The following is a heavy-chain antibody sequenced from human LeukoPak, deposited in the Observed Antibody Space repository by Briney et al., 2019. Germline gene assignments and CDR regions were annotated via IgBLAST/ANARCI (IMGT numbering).Heavy chain of an antibody. V-gene: IGHV3-30-3*01. D-gene: IGHD3-10*01. J-gene: IGHJ4*02. CDR3: ARDGAHKGFDY. Sequence: GRSLRLSCVVSGFTFSSFAMHWVRQAPGKGLEWVAVMSAGGVSQQYADSVKGRFTISRANSRDTLYLQMNRVKIEETDVYCCARDGAHKGFDYWGQGTLVTVSS. CDR1: GFTFSSFA. CDR2: MSAGGVSQ.